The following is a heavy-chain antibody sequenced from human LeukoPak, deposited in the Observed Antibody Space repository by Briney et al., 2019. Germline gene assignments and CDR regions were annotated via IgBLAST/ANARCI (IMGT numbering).Heavy chain of an antibody. V-gene: IGHV3-7*01. Sequence: GGSLRLSCEGSGFTFNNYWMSWVRQAPGKGLEWVANIQQHGSETYYGDSVKGRFTISRGNAKNSLYLQMNSLRAEDTAVYYCAKSRAPTAAPNAFHIWGQGTMVTVSS. CDR2: IQQHGSET. CDR1: GFTFNNYW. D-gene: IGHD1-14*01. J-gene: IGHJ3*02. CDR3: AKSRAPTAAPNAFHI.